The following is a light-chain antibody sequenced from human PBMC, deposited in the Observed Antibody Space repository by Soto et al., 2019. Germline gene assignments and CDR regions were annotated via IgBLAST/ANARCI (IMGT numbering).Light chain of an antibody. CDR3: QQLHGYPIT. CDR1: QSLNRRY. V-gene: IGKV3-20*01. J-gene: IGKJ5*01. CDR2: GAF. Sequence: EILFTQSPGTLSLSPGERATLSCRASQSLNRRYLAWYQQKPGQAPRLLIYGAFSRDTGIPDRFSGSGSGTDFTLTISRLEPEDFETYYCQQLHGYPITFGQGTRLEIK.